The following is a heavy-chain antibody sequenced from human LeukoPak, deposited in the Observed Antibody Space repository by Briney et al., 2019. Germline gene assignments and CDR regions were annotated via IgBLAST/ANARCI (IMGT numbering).Heavy chain of an antibody. CDR2: IIPIFGTA. V-gene: IGHV1-69*05. D-gene: IGHD3-3*01. J-gene: IGHJ3*02. CDR3: AGERGLRFLQWSYDAFDI. Sequence: SEKVSCKASGRTFSSYAISWVRQAPGQGLEWMGGIIPIFGTANYAQKFQGRVTITTDESTSTAYMELSSLRSEDTAVYYCAGERGLRFLQWSYDAFDIWGQGTMVTVSS. CDR1: GRTFSSYA.